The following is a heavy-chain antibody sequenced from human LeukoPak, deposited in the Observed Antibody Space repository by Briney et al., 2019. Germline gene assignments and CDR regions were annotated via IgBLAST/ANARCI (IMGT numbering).Heavy chain of an antibody. CDR3: ARDGGLLPYN. Sequence: GGSLRLSCAASGFPFSTYWMHWVRQPPGKGLVWVSRISPDGSSRSYADSVKGRFIISRDNAKNTLSLQMNSLTAEDTAVYYCARDGGLLPYNWGKGTLVTVSS. CDR1: GFPFSTYW. J-gene: IGHJ4*02. D-gene: IGHD2-21*02. V-gene: IGHV3-74*01. CDR2: ISPDGSSR.